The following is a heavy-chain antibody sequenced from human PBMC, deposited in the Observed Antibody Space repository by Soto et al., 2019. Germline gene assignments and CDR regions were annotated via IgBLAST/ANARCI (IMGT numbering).Heavy chain of an antibody. CDR3: ARYTVTTSRSVWYFDL. CDR2: IYHSGST. V-gene: IGHV4-4*02. D-gene: IGHD4-17*01. J-gene: IGHJ2*01. Sequence: QVQLQESGPGLVKPSGTLSLTCAVSGGSISSSNWWSWVRQPPGKGLEWIGEIYHSGSTNYNPSLKSRVTRSVDKSKNQFALKLSSVTAADTAVYYCARYTVTTSRSVWYFDLWGRGTLVTVSS. CDR1: GGSISSSNW.